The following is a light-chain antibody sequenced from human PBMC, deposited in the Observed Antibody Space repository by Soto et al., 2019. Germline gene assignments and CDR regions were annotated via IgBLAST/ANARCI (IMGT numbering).Light chain of an antibody. CDR2: ATS. CDR3: HQRQYWPPIT. CDR1: HSVTTH. Sequence: EIVLTQSPDTLSLSPGERATLSCWASHSVTTHLAWFQQRPGQPPRLLIYATSSRATGIPDRFSGSGSRTDFTLTISSLEPEDFAVYYCHQRQYWPPITFGQGTRLEI. V-gene: IGKV3-11*01. J-gene: IGKJ5*01.